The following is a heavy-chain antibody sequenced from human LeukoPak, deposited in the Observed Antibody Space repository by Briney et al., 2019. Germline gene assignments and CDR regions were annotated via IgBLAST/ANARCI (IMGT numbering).Heavy chain of an antibody. Sequence: GGSLRLSCAASGFSVSNTYMSWVRQAPGKGLEWVSIIYSGGNTYYADSVKGRFTISRDNSKNTLYLQMNRLRPEDTAVYYCAKSDTYRFDYWGQGTLVTVSS. J-gene: IGHJ4*02. CDR3: AKSDTYRFDY. D-gene: IGHD2-21*02. CDR1: GFSVSNTY. V-gene: IGHV3-53*01. CDR2: IYSGGNT.